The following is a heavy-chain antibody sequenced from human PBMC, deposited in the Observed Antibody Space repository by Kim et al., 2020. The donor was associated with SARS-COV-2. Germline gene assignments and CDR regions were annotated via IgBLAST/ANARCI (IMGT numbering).Heavy chain of an antibody. V-gene: IGHV1-69*01. Sequence: GTANYAQKFQGRVTITADESTSTAYMELSSLRSEDTAVYYCVSRWRNFDYWGQGTLVTVSS. CDR2: GTA. CDR3: VSRWRNFDY. D-gene: IGHD2-15*01. J-gene: IGHJ4*02.